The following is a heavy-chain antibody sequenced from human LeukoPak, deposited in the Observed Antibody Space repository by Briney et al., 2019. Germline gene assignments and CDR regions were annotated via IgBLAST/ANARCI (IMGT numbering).Heavy chain of an antibody. CDR1: GGSISSSSYY. CDR2: IYYSGST. D-gene: IGHD6-19*01. CDR3: ARHGSSGWYDYFDY. Sequence: PETLSLTCTVSGGSISSSSYYWGWIRQPPGKGLEWIGSIYYSGSTYYNPSLKSRVTISVDTSKNQFSLKLSSVTAADTAVYYCARHGSSGWYDYFDYWGQGTLVTVSS. J-gene: IGHJ4*02. V-gene: IGHV4-39*01.